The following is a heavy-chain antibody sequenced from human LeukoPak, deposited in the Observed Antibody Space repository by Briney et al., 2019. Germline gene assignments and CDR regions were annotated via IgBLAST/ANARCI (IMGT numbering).Heavy chain of an antibody. V-gene: IGHV1-2*02. Sequence: ASVKVSCKASGYTFTGYYMHWVRQAPGQGLEWMGWINPNSGGTNYAQKFQGRVTMTRNTSISTAFMEVTRLRSDDTAVYYCARVKTMIVVVNLFDYWGQGALVTVSS. CDR1: GYTFTGYY. D-gene: IGHD3-22*01. CDR3: ARVKTMIVVVNLFDY. CDR2: INPNSGGT. J-gene: IGHJ4*02.